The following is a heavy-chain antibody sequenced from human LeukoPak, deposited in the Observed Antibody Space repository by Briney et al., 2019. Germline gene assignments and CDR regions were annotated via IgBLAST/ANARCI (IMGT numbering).Heavy chain of an antibody. Sequence: ASVKVSCKASGYTFTSYAMHWVRQAPGQRLEWMGWINAGNGNTKYSQKFQGRVTITRDTSASTAYMELSSLRSEDTAVYYCARGRGIAAAGRYYYYGMDVWGQGTTVTVSS. V-gene: IGHV1-3*01. D-gene: IGHD6-13*01. CDR1: GYTFTSYA. CDR3: ARGRGIAAAGRYYYYGMDV. CDR2: INAGNGNT. J-gene: IGHJ6*02.